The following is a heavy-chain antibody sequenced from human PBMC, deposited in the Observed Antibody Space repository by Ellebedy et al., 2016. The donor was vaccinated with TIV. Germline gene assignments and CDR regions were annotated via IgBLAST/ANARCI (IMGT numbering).Heavy chain of an antibody. J-gene: IGHJ4*02. D-gene: IGHD2-15*01. Sequence: GESLKISCAASGLTFNIYVMNCVRQAPGKGLEWVSTISGSGGRTHYADSVKGRFTISRDNSKNTLYLQVNSLRAEDTAVYYCAADRYCSGGNCYWVDYWGQGTLVTVSS. V-gene: IGHV3-23*01. CDR2: ISGSGGRT. CDR1: GLTFNIYV. CDR3: AADRYCSGGNCYWVDY.